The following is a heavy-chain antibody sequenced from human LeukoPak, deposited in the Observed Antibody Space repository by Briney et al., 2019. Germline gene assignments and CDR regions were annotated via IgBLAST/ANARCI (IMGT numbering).Heavy chain of an antibody. D-gene: IGHD3-10*01. V-gene: IGHV1-58*02. CDR3: AAGRGFGELLQYYYYYGMDV. CDR1: GFTFTSCA. J-gene: IGHJ6*02. Sequence: SVKVSCKASGFTFTSCAMQWVRQARGQRLEWIGWIVVGSGNTNYAQKFQERVTITRDMSTSTAYMELSSLRSEDTAVYYCAAGRGFGELLQYYYYYGMDVWGQGTTVTVSS. CDR2: IVVGSGNT.